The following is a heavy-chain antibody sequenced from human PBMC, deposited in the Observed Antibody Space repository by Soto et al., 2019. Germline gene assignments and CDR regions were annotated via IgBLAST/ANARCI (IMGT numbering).Heavy chain of an antibody. D-gene: IGHD2-21*01. V-gene: IGHV3-23*01. Sequence: PGGSLRLSCAASGFTISTYAMTWVRQAPGKGLECVPGVTGSGGQIHYADSVKGRFTISKDNSKNTLYLQMSSLRDEDTALYYCAKDAVYKDGLWLMDSWGQGTLVTVSS. CDR1: GFTISTYA. CDR3: AKDAVYKDGLWLMDS. CDR2: VTGSGGQI. J-gene: IGHJ5*02.